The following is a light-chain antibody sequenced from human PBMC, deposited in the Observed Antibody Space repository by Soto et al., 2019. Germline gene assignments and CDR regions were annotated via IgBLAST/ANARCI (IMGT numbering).Light chain of an antibody. CDR2: GNS. V-gene: IGLV1-40*01. J-gene: IGLJ2*01. CDR3: QSYDSSLSGSV. Sequence: QSVLTQPPSVSGAPGQRVTISCTGSSSNIGAGYDVHWYQQLPGTAPKLLIYGNSNRLSGVPDRFSGSKSGTSASLAITGLQAEDEADYYCQSYDSSLSGSVFGGGTKRPS. CDR1: SSNIGAGYD.